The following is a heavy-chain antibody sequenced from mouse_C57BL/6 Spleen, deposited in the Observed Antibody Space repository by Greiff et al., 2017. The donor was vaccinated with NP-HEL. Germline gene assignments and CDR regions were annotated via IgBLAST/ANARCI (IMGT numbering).Heavy chain of an antibody. V-gene: IGHV14-3*01. D-gene: IGHD3-1*01. CDR3: AREGLGGLYFDG. CDR1: GFNIKNTY. CDR2: IDPANGNT. Sequence: VQLKESVAELVRPGASVKLSCTASGFNIKNTYMHWVKQRPEQGLEWIGRIDPANGNTKYAPNFQGKATLTADTTSNTAYLQLSSRTSEDTAIYYCAREGLGGLYFDGWGTGTTVTVAT. J-gene: IGHJ1*03.